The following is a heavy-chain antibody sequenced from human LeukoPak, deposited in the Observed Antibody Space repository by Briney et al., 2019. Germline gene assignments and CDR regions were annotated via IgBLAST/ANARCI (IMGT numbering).Heavy chain of an antibody. Sequence: SETLSLTCTVSGGSISSSSYYWGWVRQPPGKGLEWIGSIYYSGSTYYNPSLKSRVTISVDTSKNQFSLKLSSVTAADTAVYYCARHVYNRNYERYNWFDPWGQGTLVTVSS. D-gene: IGHD1-7*01. CDR1: GGSISSSSYY. CDR2: IYYSGST. J-gene: IGHJ5*02. CDR3: ARHVYNRNYERYNWFDP. V-gene: IGHV4-39*01.